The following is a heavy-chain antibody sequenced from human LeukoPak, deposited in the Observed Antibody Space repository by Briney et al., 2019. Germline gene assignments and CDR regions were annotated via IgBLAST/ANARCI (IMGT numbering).Heavy chain of an antibody. CDR2: ISYDGSNK. V-gene: IGHV3-30*18. J-gene: IGHJ4*02. Sequence: PGGSLRLSCAASGFTFSSYGMHWVRQAPGKGLEWVAVISYDGSNKYYADSVKGRFTISRDDSKNTLYLQMISLRAEDTAVYYCAKVQAYYDSSGYYSQEYYFDYWGQGTLVTVSS. CDR3: AKVQAYYDSSGYYSQEYYFDY. D-gene: IGHD3-22*01. CDR1: GFTFSSYG.